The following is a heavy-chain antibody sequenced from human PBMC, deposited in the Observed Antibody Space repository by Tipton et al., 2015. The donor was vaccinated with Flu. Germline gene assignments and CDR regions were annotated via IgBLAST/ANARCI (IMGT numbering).Heavy chain of an antibody. CDR3: ARGPYYYYNYMDV. J-gene: IGHJ6*03. CDR1: GGTFSSYA. Sequence: QLVQSGAEVKKPGSSVKVSCKASGGTFSSYAVSWVRQAPGQGLEWMGGIIGMFGTTNYAQKFQGRVTITADEMTSTAYMELSSLGSDDTAVYYCARGPYYYYNYMDVWGQGTTVTVSS. V-gene: IGHV1-69*01. CDR2: IIGMFGTT.